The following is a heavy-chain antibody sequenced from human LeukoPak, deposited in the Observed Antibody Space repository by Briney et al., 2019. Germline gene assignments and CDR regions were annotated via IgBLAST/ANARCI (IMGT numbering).Heavy chain of an antibody. J-gene: IGHJ4*02. CDR3: ARVVGVSWIVDY. CDR2: TYYRSKWYN. V-gene: IGHV6-1*01. CDR1: GDSVSSNRAA. Sequence: SQTLSLTCAISGDSVSSNRAAWNWIRQSPSRGLEWLGRTYYRSKWYNEYAESVKSRITINPDTSKNQFSLQLNSVTPEDTAVYYCARVVGVSWIVDYWGQGTLVTVSS. D-gene: IGHD2-15*01.